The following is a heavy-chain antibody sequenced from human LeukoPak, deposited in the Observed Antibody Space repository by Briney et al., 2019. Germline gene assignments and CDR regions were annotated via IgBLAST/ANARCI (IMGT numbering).Heavy chain of an antibody. Sequence: GGSLRLSCAASGFTFSDYYMSWIRQAPGKGLEWVSYISSSGGTIYYADSVKGRFTISRDNAKNSLYLQMNSLRAEDTAVYYCARDFRLYNWFDPWGQGTLVTVSS. J-gene: IGHJ5*02. CDR3: ARDFRLYNWFDP. CDR2: ISSSGGTI. V-gene: IGHV3-11*01. CDR1: GFTFSDYY.